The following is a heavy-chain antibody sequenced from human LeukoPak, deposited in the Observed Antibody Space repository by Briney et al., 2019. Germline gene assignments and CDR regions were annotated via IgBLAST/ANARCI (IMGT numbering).Heavy chain of an antibody. J-gene: IGHJ4*02. CDR2: IIPIFGTA. V-gene: IGHV1-69*13. CDR3: ARAFGRGYSYSYGVY. CDR1: GYTFTSYA. Sequence: SVKVSCKASGYTFTSYAISWVRQAPGQGLEWMGGIIPIFGTANYAQKFQGRVTITADESTSTAYMGLSSLRSEDTAVYYCARAFGRGYSYSYGVYWGQGTLVTVSS. D-gene: IGHD5-18*01.